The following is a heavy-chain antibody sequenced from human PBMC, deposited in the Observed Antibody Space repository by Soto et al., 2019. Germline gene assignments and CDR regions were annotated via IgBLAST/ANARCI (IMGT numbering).Heavy chain of an antibody. J-gene: IGHJ4*02. Sequence: GGSLRLSCAASGFPFSSYAMSWVRQAPGKGLEWVSAISGSGGSTYYADSVKGRSTISRDNSKNTLYLQMNSLRAEDTAVYYCAKVQWAYSSGWYVSLDYWGQGTLVTVSS. V-gene: IGHV3-23*01. CDR2: ISGSGGST. D-gene: IGHD6-19*01. CDR3: AKVQWAYSSGWYVSLDY. CDR1: GFPFSSYA.